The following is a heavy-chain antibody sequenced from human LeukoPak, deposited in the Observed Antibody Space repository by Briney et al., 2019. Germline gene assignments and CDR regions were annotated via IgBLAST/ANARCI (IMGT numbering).Heavy chain of an antibody. Sequence: PGGSLRLSCAASGFTFSSYWMHWVRQTPGKGLVWVSRINTDGSYICYADSVKGRFTISRDNAKNTLYLQMNSLRAEDTAVYYCAELGITMIGGVWGKGTTVTISS. D-gene: IGHD3-10*02. CDR3: AELGITMIGGV. CDR2: INTDGSYI. V-gene: IGHV3-74*01. J-gene: IGHJ6*04. CDR1: GFTFSSYW.